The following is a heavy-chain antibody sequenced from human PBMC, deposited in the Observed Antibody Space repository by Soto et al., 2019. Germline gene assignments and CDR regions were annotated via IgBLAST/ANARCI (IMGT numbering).Heavy chain of an antibody. Sequence: PGESLKISCKGSGYIFTSYWISWVRQVPGKGLEWMGRINPPDSYTTYSPSFEGHVTISVDKSISTAYLQWSSLKPSDTAMYYCVKHRSGYSDFDMWGQGTMVTVSS. J-gene: IGHJ3*02. CDR3: VKHRSGYSDFDM. CDR2: INPPDSYT. D-gene: IGHD3-22*01. CDR1: GYIFTSYW. V-gene: IGHV5-10-1*01.